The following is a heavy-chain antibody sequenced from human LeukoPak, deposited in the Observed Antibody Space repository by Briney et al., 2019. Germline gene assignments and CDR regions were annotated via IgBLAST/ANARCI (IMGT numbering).Heavy chain of an antibody. J-gene: IGHJ5*02. CDR1: GGTFNSYA. CDR3: ARARSPSSGYLLRDHNWFDP. Sequence: SVKVSCKASGGTFNSYAISWVRQAPGQGLEWMGGIIPIFGTANYAQKVQGRVTITTDESTTTAYVELSSLRSEDTAVYYCARARSPSSGYLLRDHNWFDPWGQGTLVTVSS. V-gene: IGHV1-69*05. D-gene: IGHD3-22*01. CDR2: IIPIFGTA.